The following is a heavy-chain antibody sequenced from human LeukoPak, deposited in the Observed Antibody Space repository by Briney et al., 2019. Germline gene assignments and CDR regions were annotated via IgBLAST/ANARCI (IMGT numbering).Heavy chain of an antibody. Sequence: SETLSLTCTVSGGSISSSSYYWGWIRQPPGKGLAWIGYIYYSGSTNYNPSLKSRVTISVDTSKNQFSLKLSSVTAADTAVYYCARQKQQLGWFDPWGQGTLVTVSS. J-gene: IGHJ5*02. CDR2: IYYSGST. CDR1: GGSISSSSYY. CDR3: ARQKQQLGWFDP. V-gene: IGHV4-61*05. D-gene: IGHD6-13*01.